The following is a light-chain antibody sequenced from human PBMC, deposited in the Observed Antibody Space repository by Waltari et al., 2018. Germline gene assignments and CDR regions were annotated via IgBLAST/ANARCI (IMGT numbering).Light chain of an antibody. V-gene: IGLV2-11*01. CDR2: DVR. CDR3: SSFPGGSLV. Sequence: QSALTQPRSVSGSPGPSVTISCTTTTIDIDPFNSVSWYQQHPGKDPKLVIYDVRVRPSGVPDRFSGSRSGNTASLIISGLQPEDEADYYCSSFPGGSLVFGGGTELTVL. J-gene: IGLJ2*01. CDR1: TIDIDPFNS.